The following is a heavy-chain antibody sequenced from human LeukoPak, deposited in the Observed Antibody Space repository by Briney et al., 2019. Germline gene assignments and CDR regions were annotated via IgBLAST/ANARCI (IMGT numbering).Heavy chain of an antibody. CDR1: GFTFSSYA. J-gene: IGHJ4*02. CDR2: ISGSGGST. Sequence: GGSLRLYCAASGFTFSSYAMSWVRQAPGKGLEWVSAISGSGGSTYYAASVKGRFTISRDNSKNTRYLQMNSLGAEDTAVYYCAKDGYNPGPGYWGQGTLVTVSS. D-gene: IGHD5-24*01. V-gene: IGHV3-23*01. CDR3: AKDGYNPGPGY.